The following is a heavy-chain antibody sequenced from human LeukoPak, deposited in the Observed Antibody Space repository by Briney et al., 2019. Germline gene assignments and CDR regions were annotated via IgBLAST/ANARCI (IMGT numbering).Heavy chain of an antibody. CDR1: GGSISSGGHY. CDR2: IYYSGST. J-gene: IGHJ4*02. Sequence: SETLSLTSTVSGGSISSGGHYWSWIRQHPGKGLEWIGYIYYSGSTYYNPSLKSRVTMSLDTSKNQFSLKLSSVTAADTAVYYCARASYDILTGYYFDYWGQGTLVTVSS. D-gene: IGHD3-9*01. V-gene: IGHV4-31*03. CDR3: ARASYDILTGYYFDY.